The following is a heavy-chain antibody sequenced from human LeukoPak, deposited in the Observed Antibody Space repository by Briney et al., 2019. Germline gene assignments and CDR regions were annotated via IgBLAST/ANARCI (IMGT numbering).Heavy chain of an antibody. Sequence: GGSLRLSCAASGFTFSSYGMHWVRQAPGKGLEWVAVISYDGSNKYYADSVKGRFTISRDNSKNTLYLQMNSLRAEDTVVYYCADSKDTAMVYFDYWGQGTLVTVSS. V-gene: IGHV3-30*03. CDR1: GFTFSSYG. CDR3: ADSKDTAMVYFDY. D-gene: IGHD5-18*01. CDR2: ISYDGSNK. J-gene: IGHJ4*02.